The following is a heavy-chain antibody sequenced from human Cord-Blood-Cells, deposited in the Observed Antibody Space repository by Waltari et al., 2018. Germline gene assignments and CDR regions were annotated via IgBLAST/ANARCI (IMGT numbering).Heavy chain of an antibody. J-gene: IGHJ5*02. V-gene: IGHV3-30*04. CDR2: ISYDGSNK. CDR1: GFTFSSYA. D-gene: IGHD6-13*01. CDR3: ARERRAAYNWFDP. Sequence: QVQLVESGGGVVQPGRSLRLSCVASGFTFSSYAMHWVRRAPGKGLEWVAVISYDGSNKYYADSVKGRFTISRDNSKNTLYLQMNSLRAEDTAVYYCARERRAAYNWFDPWGQGTLVTVSS.